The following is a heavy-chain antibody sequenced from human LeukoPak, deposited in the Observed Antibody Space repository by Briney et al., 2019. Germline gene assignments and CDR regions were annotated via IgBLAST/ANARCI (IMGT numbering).Heavy chain of an antibody. CDR2: INPNSGGT. V-gene: IGHV1-2*02. D-gene: IGHD3-3*01. CDR1: GYTFTSYD. CDR3: ARDSQYYDFWSGYYLY. Sequence: ASVKVSCKASGYTFTSYDINWVRQAPGQGLEWMGWINPNSGGTNYAQKFQGRVTMTRDTSISTAYMELSRLRSDDTAVYYCARDSQYYDFWSGYYLYWGQGTLVTVSS. J-gene: IGHJ4*02.